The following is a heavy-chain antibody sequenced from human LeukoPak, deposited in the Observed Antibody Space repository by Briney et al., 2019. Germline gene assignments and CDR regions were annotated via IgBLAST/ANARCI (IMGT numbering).Heavy chain of an antibody. CDR3: AKDRDIVVVVAATGFDY. Sequence: GGSLRLSCAASGFTLRNFAMNWVRQAPGKGLEWVSAISSSGGSTYYADSVRGRFTISRDNSKNTLYLQMNSLRAEDTAVYYCAKDRDIVVVVAATGFDYWGQGTLVTVSS. CDR2: ISSSGGST. CDR1: GFTLRNFA. V-gene: IGHV3-23*01. J-gene: IGHJ4*02. D-gene: IGHD2-15*01.